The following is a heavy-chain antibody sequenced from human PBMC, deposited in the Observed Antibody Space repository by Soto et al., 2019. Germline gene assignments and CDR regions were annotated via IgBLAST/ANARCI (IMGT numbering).Heavy chain of an antibody. CDR2: IYYSGST. Sequence: PSETLSLTCTVSGGSISSGGYYWSWIRQHPGKGLEWIGYIYYSGSTYYNPSLKSRVTISVDTSKNQFSLKLSSVTAADTAVYYCARFGGSYYTEYFDYWGQGTPVTVSS. D-gene: IGHD3-10*01. CDR3: ARFGGSYYTEYFDY. J-gene: IGHJ4*02. V-gene: IGHV4-31*03. CDR1: GGSISSGGYY.